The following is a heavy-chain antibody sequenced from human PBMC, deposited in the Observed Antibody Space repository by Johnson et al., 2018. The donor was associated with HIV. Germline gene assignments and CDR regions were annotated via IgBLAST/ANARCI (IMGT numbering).Heavy chain of an antibody. CDR1: GFAFGDYA. J-gene: IGHJ3*02. CDR3: TSPNFWSGPPAGGDAFDI. CDR2: IRSKAYGGTT. Sequence: VQLVESGGDLVQPGRSLRLSCTASGFAFGDYAMTWVRQAPGKGLEWVGLIRSKAYGGTTEYAASVTGRFIISRDDSKSIGYLQMNSLKAEDTAVYYCTSPNFWSGPPAGGDAFDIWGQGTVVTVSS. D-gene: IGHD3-3*01. V-gene: IGHV3-49*04.